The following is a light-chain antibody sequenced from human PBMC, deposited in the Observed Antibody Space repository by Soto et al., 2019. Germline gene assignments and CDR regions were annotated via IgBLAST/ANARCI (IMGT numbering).Light chain of an antibody. CDR1: SGHSSYI. V-gene: IGLV4-60*02. Sequence: QSVLTQSSSASASLGSSDKLTCTLSSGHSSYIIAWHQQQPGKAPRYLMKLEGSGSYNTGSGVPDRFSGSSSGADRYLTISNLQFEDEADYYCETWVSNTYVFGTGTKLTVL. CDR3: ETWVSNTYV. CDR2: LEGSGSY. J-gene: IGLJ1*01.